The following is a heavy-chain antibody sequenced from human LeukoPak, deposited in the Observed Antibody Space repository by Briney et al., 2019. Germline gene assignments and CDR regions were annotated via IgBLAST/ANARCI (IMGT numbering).Heavy chain of an antibody. V-gene: IGHV1-69*05. CDR3: ARGRGAVSRYYYYYMDV. J-gene: IGHJ6*03. CDR1: GGTFSSYA. CDR2: IIPIFGTA. D-gene: IGHD3-10*01. Sequence: SVKVSCKASGGTFSSYAISWVRQAPGQRLEWMGGIIPIFGTANYAQKFQGRVTITTDESTSTAYMELSSLRSEDTAAYYCARGRGAVSRYYYYYMDVWGKGTTVTVSS.